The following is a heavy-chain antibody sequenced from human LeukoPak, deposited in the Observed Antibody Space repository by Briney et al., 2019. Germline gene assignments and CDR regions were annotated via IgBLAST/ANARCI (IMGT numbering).Heavy chain of an antibody. D-gene: IGHD3-3*01. CDR3: ARDGGEYRFLEWLSPPYMDV. V-gene: IGHV3-20*04. CDR1: GFTFDDYG. CDR2: INWSDGNT. Sequence: GGSLRLSCAASGFTFDDYGMSWVRQAPGKGLEWVSSINWSDGNTGYADSVKGRFTISRDNAKNSLYLQMNSLRVEDTALYYCARDGGEYRFLEWLSPPYMDVWGKGTTVTVSS. J-gene: IGHJ6*03.